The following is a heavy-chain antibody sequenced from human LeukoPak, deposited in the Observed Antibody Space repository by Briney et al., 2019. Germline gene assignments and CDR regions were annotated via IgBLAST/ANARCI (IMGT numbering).Heavy chain of an antibody. CDR2: IYSGGST. CDR1: GFTVSSNY. Sequence: SGGSLRLSCAASGFTVSSNYMSWVRQAPGKGLEWVSVIYSGGSTYYADSVKGRFTISRDNSKSTLYIQMNSLRAEDTAVYYCARAKPKNMVRGLIMRRESRYYFDYWGQGTPVTVSS. J-gene: IGHJ4*02. D-gene: IGHD3-10*01. V-gene: IGHV3-53*01. CDR3: ARAKPKNMVRGLIMRRESRYYFDY.